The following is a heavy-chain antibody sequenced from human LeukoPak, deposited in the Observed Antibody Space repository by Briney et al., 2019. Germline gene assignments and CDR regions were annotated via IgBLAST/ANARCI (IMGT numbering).Heavy chain of an antibody. CDR1: GYTFINYG. V-gene: IGHV1-18*01. Sequence: ASVKVSCKASGYTFINYGISWVRQAPGQGLEWMGWINGYNGNTNYAQKPQGRVSMTTDTSTNTAYMELRSLRSDDTAEYYCAREEAGSGWPDYWGQGTLVTVSS. CDR3: AREEAGSGWPDY. J-gene: IGHJ4*02. CDR2: INGYNGNT. D-gene: IGHD6-19*01.